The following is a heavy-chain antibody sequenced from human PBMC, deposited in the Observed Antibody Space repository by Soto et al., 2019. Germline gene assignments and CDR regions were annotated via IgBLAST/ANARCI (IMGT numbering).Heavy chain of an antibody. V-gene: IGHV3-73*01. D-gene: IGHD6-19*01. Sequence: GGSLRLSCAASGFTFSDFAIHWVRQASGKGLEWVGRIRSKGNNYATTFAASVTDRFTISRDDSKKTAYLQINSLKTEDTAVYYCTSTSGWYFDYWGQGTLVTVSS. CDR1: GFTFSDFA. CDR3: TSTSGWYFDY. CDR2: IRSKGNNYAT. J-gene: IGHJ4*02.